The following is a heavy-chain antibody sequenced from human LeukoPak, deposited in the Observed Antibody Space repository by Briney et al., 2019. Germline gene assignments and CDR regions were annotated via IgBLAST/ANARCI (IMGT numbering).Heavy chain of an antibody. CDR3: ARYSVPWVAASIAVAGPEDY. D-gene: IGHD6-19*01. V-gene: IGHV3-64*01. Sequence: PGGSLRLSCAASGFTFSSYAMHWVRQAPGKGLEYVSAISSNGGSTYYANSVKGRFTISRDNSKNTLYLQMNSLRAEDTAVYYCARYSVPWVAASIAVAGPEDYWGQGTLVTVSS. J-gene: IGHJ4*02. CDR1: GFTFSSYA. CDR2: ISSNGGST.